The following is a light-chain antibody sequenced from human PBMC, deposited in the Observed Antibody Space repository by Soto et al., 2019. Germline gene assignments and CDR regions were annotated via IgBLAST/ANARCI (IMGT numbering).Light chain of an antibody. Sequence: EIVMTQSLATQSVSPGERATLSCRASQSVSSSLAWYQQKPGQAPRLHIYGASTRATGIPDRFSGTGSGTEFTLTISSLQSEDFAVYYCQQYNNWPLTFGGGTKVEIK. V-gene: IGKV3-15*01. CDR1: QSVSSS. CDR2: GAS. CDR3: QQYNNWPLT. J-gene: IGKJ4*01.